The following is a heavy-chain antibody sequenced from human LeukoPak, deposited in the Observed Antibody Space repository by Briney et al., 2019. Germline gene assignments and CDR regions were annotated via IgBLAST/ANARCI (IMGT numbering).Heavy chain of an antibody. Sequence: SETLSLTCAAYGGSFSGYYWSWIRQPPGKGLEWIGEINHSGSTNYNPSLKSRVTISVDTSKNQFSLKLSSVTAADTAVYYCARYRTYYYYYMDVWGKGTTVTVSS. CDR3: ARYRTYYYYYMDV. CDR1: GGSFSGYY. V-gene: IGHV4-34*01. J-gene: IGHJ6*03. CDR2: INHSGST. D-gene: IGHD1-7*01.